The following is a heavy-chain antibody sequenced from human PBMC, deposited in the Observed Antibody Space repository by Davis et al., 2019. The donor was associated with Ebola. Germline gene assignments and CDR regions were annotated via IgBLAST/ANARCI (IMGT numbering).Heavy chain of an antibody. J-gene: IGHJ1*01. V-gene: IGHV3-66*01. CDR3: ARDQAVAGSEYFQH. Sequence: GGSLRLSCAASGFTVSSNYMSWVRQAPGKGLEWVSVIYSGGSTYYADSVKGRFTISRDNSRNTLYLQMNSLGTEDTALYYCARDQAVAGSEYFQHWGQGTLVTVSS. CDR1: GFTVSSNY. D-gene: IGHD6-19*01. CDR2: IYSGGST.